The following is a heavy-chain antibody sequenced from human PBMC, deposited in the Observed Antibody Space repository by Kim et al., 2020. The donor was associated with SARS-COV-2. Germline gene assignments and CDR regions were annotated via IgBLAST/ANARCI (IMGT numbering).Heavy chain of an antibody. CDR1: GFTFDDYS. V-gene: IGHV3-9*01. CDR2: ISWNSANI. CDR3: TSLKVQGNY. J-gene: IGHJ4*02. Sequence: SLRLSCAASGFTFDDYSMHWVRQAPGKGLEWVSGISWNSANIGYADSVKGRFTISRDNAKSSLYLQMNSLRVEDTALYYCTSLKVQGNYWGQGTLVTV. D-gene: IGHD1-1*01.